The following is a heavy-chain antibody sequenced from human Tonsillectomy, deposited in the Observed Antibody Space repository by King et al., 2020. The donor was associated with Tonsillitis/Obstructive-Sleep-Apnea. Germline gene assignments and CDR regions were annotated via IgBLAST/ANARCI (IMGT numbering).Heavy chain of an antibody. CDR2: ISDNGSGT. Sequence: VQLVPSGGGLVQPGGSLRLSCAASGFTFRTYAMSWVRQAPGKGLEWVSVISDNGSGTYYAVSVKGRFTISRDNSKNTLYLQMSSLRADDTAVYYCAGGPAGADYYYMDVWGKGTTVTVSS. CDR3: AGGPAGADYYYMDV. D-gene: IGHD6-19*01. V-gene: IGHV3-23*04. CDR1: GFTFRTYA. J-gene: IGHJ6*03.